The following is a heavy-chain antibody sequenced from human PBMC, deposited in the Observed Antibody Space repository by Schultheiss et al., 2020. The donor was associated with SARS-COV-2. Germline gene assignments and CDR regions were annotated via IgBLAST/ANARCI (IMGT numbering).Heavy chain of an antibody. CDR3: ARDGVAGTYNWFDP. Sequence: SETLSLTCTVSRGSVSSYYWSWIRQPPGRGLEWIGSIYYSGTTNYNPSLKSRVTISVDTSKKQFSLKLSSVTAADTAVYYCARDGVAGTYNWFDPWGQGTLVTVSS. CDR2: IYYSGTT. V-gene: IGHV4-59*02. J-gene: IGHJ5*02. D-gene: IGHD6-19*01. CDR1: RGSVSSYY.